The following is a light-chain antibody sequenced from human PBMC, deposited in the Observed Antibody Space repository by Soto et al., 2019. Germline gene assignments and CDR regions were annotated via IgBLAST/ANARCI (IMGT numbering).Light chain of an antibody. J-gene: IGLJ3*02. CDR3: CSHAASGTFEWV. CDR2: EVT. CDR1: SSDVGTYIL. Sequence: QSVLTQPASVSGSPGQSITISCTGTSSDVGTYILVSWYQQHPGKAPNLIIYEVTKRPSGISNRFSGSKSGNTASLTISGLQAEDEADYYCCSHAASGTFEWVFGGGTTLTVL. V-gene: IGLV2-23*02.